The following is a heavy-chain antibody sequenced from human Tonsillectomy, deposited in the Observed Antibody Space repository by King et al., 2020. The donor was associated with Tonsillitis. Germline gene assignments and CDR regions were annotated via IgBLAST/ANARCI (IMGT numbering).Heavy chain of an antibody. V-gene: IGHV5-51*01. CDR1: GYTFTYYL. CDR3: ARGHRELGVDF. D-gene: IGHD7-27*01. CDR2: FYPGDSDT. J-gene: IGHJ4*02. Sequence: QLVQSGAEVKRPGESLKISCKGSGYTFTYYLIGWVRQMPGKGLEWMGIFYPGDSDTRYNPSFQGQVTMSADKSISTAYRQWISLKASDTAMYYCARGHRELGVDFWGQGTLVTVSS.